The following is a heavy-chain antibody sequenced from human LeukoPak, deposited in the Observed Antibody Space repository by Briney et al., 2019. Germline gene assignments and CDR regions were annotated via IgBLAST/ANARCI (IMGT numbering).Heavy chain of an antibody. D-gene: IGHD2-15*01. Sequence: SLTLSLTCAISGDSVSSNSAAWNWSRQSPSRGLEWLGRTYYRSKWYNDYAVSVKSLITIKSDTSKNQFSLQPNSVTPEDTAVYYCARDQGYCSAGSCYHFDCCGQGPLLPDSS. V-gene: IGHV6-1*01. J-gene: IGHJ4*02. CDR2: TYYRSKWYN. CDR3: ARDQGYCSAGSCYHFDC. CDR1: GDSVSSNSAA.